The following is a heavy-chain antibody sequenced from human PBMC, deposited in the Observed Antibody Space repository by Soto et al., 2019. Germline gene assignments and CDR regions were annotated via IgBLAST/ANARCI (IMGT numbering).Heavy chain of an antibody. CDR1: GYTFTSYD. Sequence: GASVTVSCKASGYTFTSYDINWVRQATGQGLEWMGWMNPNSGNTGYAQKFQGRVTMTRNTPISTAYMELSSLRSEDTAVYYCARWVRYFDWLLAFFDYWGQGTLVTVSS. CDR3: ARWVRYFDWLLAFFDY. CDR2: MNPNSGNT. J-gene: IGHJ4*02. V-gene: IGHV1-8*01. D-gene: IGHD3-9*01.